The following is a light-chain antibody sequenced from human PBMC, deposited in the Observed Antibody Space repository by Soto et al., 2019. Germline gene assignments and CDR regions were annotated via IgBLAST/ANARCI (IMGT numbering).Light chain of an antibody. CDR1: QSVSSN. CDR2: GAS. CDR3: QQYNNWPPWT. J-gene: IGKJ1*01. Sequence: EIAMTQSLATLSVSPGERATLSCRASQSVSSNLAWYQQTPGQAPRLLIYGASTRATGIPARFSGSGSGTEFTLTISSLQSEDFAVYYCQQYNNWPPWTFGQGTKVEIK. V-gene: IGKV3-15*01.